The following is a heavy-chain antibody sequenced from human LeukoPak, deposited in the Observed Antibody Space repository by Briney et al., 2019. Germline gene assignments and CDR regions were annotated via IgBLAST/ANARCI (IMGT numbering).Heavy chain of an antibody. J-gene: IGHJ6*03. CDR3: ARGHASGRYYSTYYYYYMDV. V-gene: IGHV4-4*09. CDR2: IYPTGLT. D-gene: IGHD3-10*01. CDR1: GGAISTYY. Sequence: KTSETLSLTCTVSGGAISTYYWNWIRQPPGKGLEWVGHIYPTGLTNYNPSLKSRVTISVDTSTNQFSLSLTSVTAADTAVYYCARGHASGRYYSTYYYYYMDVWGKGTTVTVSS.